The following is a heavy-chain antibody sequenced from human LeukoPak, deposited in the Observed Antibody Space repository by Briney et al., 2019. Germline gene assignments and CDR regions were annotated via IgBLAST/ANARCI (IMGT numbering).Heavy chain of an antibody. Sequence: SETLSLTCKVSGYSINSGYYWGWIRQPPGKGLEWIGEINHSGSTNYNPSLKSRVTISVDTSKNQFSLKLSSVTAADTAVYYCARDTAMVTGWFDPWGQGTLVTVSS. CDR2: INHSGST. V-gene: IGHV4-38-2*02. CDR3: ARDTAMVTGWFDP. J-gene: IGHJ5*02. D-gene: IGHD5-18*01. CDR1: GYSINSGYY.